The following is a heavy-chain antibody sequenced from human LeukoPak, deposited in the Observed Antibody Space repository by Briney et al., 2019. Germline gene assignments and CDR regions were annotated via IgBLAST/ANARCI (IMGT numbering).Heavy chain of an antibody. Sequence: GGSLRLSCAASGFTFNNYAMSWVRQAPGKGLEWVSAISASNGCTNYADSVKGRFIISRDNSKNTLYLQMNSLRAEDTAVYYCAKDPQRYCSGGSCLYFDYWGQGTLVTVSS. D-gene: IGHD2-15*01. J-gene: IGHJ4*02. CDR1: GFTFNNYA. CDR2: ISASNGCT. V-gene: IGHV3-23*01. CDR3: AKDPQRYCSGGSCLYFDY.